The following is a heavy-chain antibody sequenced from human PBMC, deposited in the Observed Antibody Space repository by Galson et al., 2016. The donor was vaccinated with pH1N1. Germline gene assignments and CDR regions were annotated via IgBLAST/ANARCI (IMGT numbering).Heavy chain of an antibody. CDR1: GVTFNSNS. Sequence: SVKVSCKASGVTFNSNSISWVRQAPGQRLEWMGGFIPIFGTVKYAHKLQGRVTITADELATTVYMELSSLTSEDTAMYFCARGTKYYVERNWFDPWGQGTLVTVSS. CDR3: ARGTKYYVERNWFDP. D-gene: IGHD3-10*02. V-gene: IGHV1-69*13. J-gene: IGHJ5*02. CDR2: FIPIFGTV.